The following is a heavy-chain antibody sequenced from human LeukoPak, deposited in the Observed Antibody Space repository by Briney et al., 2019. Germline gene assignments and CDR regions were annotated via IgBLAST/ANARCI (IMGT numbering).Heavy chain of an antibody. CDR3: VREGCGGDCYKY. D-gene: IGHD2-21*02. V-gene: IGHV3-49*04. CDR1: GFTYDDYS. CDR2: VRSKLYGGTT. Sequence: GGSLRLSCTASGFTYDDYSMGWVRQSPGKGLEWVSFVRSKLYGGTTEYAASVKGRFTISRDDSKSIAYLQMNSLKTEDTAVYYCVREGCGGDCYKYWGQGTLVTVSS. J-gene: IGHJ4*02.